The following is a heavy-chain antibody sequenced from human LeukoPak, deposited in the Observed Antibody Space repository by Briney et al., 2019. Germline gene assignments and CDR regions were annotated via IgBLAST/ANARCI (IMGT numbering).Heavy chain of an antibody. D-gene: IGHD3-22*01. J-gene: IGHJ4*02. Sequence: GGSLRLSCAASGFTFSSYAMSWVRQAPGKGLEWVSAISGSGGSTYYADSVKGRFTISRDNSKNTLYLQMNSLRAEDTAVYYCAKQAPTYDSSGYYFLFGLWFDYWGQGTLVTVSS. CDR3: AKQAPTYDSSGYYFLFGLWFDY. CDR1: GFTFSSYA. CDR2: ISGSGGST. V-gene: IGHV3-23*01.